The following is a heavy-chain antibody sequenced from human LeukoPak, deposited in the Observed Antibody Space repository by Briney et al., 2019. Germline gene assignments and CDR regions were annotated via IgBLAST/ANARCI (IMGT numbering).Heavy chain of an antibody. CDR3: ARGITDTPDALDI. CDR2: ISSSASVI. CDR1: GFTFSAYE. V-gene: IGHV3-48*03. J-gene: IGHJ3*02. D-gene: IGHD1-7*01. Sequence: GGSLRLSCAASGFTFSAYEMSWVRQAPGKGLEWVSYISSSASVIKYADSVKGRFTVSRDNAKNSLYLQLNSLRAEDTAIYYCARGITDTPDALDIWGLGTVVTVSS.